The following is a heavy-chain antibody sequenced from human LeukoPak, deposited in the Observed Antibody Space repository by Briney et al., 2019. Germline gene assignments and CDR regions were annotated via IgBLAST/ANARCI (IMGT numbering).Heavy chain of an antibody. CDR1: GGSFRGYY. V-gene: IGHV4-34*01. CDR3: AIGTITLYAFDI. Sequence: PSETLSLTCAVYGGSFRGYYWSWIRQPPGKGLEWIGEINHSGSTNYNPSLKSRVTISVDTSKNQFSLKLSTVTAADTAVYYCAIGTITLYAFDIWGQGTMVTVSS. CDR2: INHSGST. D-gene: IGHD3-10*01. J-gene: IGHJ3*02.